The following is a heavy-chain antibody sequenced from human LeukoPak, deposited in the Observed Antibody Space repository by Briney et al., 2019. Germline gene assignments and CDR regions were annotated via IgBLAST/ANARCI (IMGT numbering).Heavy chain of an antibody. D-gene: IGHD1-26*01. CDR1: GYTFTYYV. V-gene: IGHV1-18*01. CDR2: INAYNGNT. CDR3: ARGEKAYDY. J-gene: IGHJ4*02. Sequence: ASVTVSCKPSGYTFTYYVITWVRQAPGQGLEWMGWINAYNGNTNDAQRFQGRVTMTTDTSTNTAYMELRSLRSDDTAVYYCARGEKAYDYWGQGTLVSVSS.